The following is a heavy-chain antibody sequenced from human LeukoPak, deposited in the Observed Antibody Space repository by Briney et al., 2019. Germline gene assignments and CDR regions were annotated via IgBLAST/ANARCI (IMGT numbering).Heavy chain of an antibody. CDR1: GGSISSYY. CDR2: IYYSGST. D-gene: IGHD3-22*01. J-gene: IGHJ3*02. CDR3: ARVLEDYYDIPAAFDI. Sequence: SETLSLTCTVSGGSISSYYWSWLRQPPGKGLEWIGYIYYSGSTNYNPSLKSRVTISVDTSKNQFSLKLSSVTAADTAVYYCARVLEDYYDIPAAFDIWGQGTVVTVSS. V-gene: IGHV4-59*01.